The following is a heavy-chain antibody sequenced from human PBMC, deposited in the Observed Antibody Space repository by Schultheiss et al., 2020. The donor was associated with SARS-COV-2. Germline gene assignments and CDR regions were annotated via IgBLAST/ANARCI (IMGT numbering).Heavy chain of an antibody. J-gene: IGHJ4*02. D-gene: IGHD6-19*01. CDR2: IYTSGST. Sequence: SETLSLTCTVSGGSISSSSYYWGWIRQPAGKGLEWIGRIYTSGSTNYNPSLKSRVTMSVDTSKNQFSLKLSSVTAADTAVYYCARDQGGGWYGDYFDYWGQGTLVTVSS. CDR1: GGSISSSSYY. CDR3: ARDQGGGWYGDYFDY. V-gene: IGHV4-61*02.